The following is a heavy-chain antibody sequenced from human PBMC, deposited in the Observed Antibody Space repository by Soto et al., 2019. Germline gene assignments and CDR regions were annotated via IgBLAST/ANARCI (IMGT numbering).Heavy chain of an antibody. Sequence: GGSLRLSCAASGFTFSSYAMHWVRQAPGKGLEWVAVISYDGSNKYYADSVKGRFTISRDNSKNTLYLQMNSLRAEDTAVYYCAKDHPPFGYWGQGTLVTVSS. CDR3: AKDHPPFGY. CDR1: GFTFSSYA. D-gene: IGHD3-16*01. V-gene: IGHV3-30-3*02. J-gene: IGHJ4*02. CDR2: ISYDGSNK.